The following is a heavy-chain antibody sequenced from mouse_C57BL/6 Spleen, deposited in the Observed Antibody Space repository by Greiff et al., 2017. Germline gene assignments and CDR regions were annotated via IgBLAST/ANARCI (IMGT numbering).Heavy chain of an antibody. CDR1: GFTFSSYA. CDR2: ISDGGSYT. Sequence: EVHLVESGGGLVKPGGSLKLSCAASGFTFSSYAMSWVRQTPEKRLEWVATISDGGSYTYYPDNVKGRFTISRDNAKNNLYLQMSHLKSEDTAMYYCAREQLRYFDYWGQGTTLTVSS. CDR3: AREQLRYFDY. D-gene: IGHD3-2*02. V-gene: IGHV5-4*01. J-gene: IGHJ2*01.